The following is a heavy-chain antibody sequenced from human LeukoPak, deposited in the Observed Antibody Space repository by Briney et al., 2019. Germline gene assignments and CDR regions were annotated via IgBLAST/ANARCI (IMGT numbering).Heavy chain of an antibody. CDR2: ISSSGGRT. D-gene: IGHD6-13*01. Sequence: GGSLRLSCAAYGFTFSNYAINWVRQAPGKGPEWVSAISSSGGRTFYAASVEGRFTVSRDNSKSTLYLQMSSLRAEDTAVYSCAKVLSQGYPNSWTNWFDSWGQGALVTVSS. CDR1: GFTFSNYA. V-gene: IGHV3-23*01. CDR3: AKVLSQGYPNSWTNWFDS. J-gene: IGHJ5*01.